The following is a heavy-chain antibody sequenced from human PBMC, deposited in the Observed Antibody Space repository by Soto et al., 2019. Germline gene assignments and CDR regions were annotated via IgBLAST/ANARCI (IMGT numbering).Heavy chain of an antibody. V-gene: IGHV4-4*07. D-gene: IGHD2-2*02. Sequence: NPSETLSLTCTVSGGSISSYYWSWIRQPAGKGLEWIGRIYTSGSINYNPSLKSRVTMSVDTSKNQFSLKLSSVTAADTAVYYCARSAAAIYLGGYYYYGMDVWGQGTTVTVSS. CDR2: IYTSGSI. CDR1: GGSISSYY. CDR3: ARSAAAIYLGGYYYYGMDV. J-gene: IGHJ6*02.